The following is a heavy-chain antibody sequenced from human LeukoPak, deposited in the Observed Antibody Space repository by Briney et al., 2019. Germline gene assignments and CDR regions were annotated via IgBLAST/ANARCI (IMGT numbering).Heavy chain of an antibody. CDR2: IWYDGSNR. CDR3: ARGYCSGGSCYEEYGMDV. V-gene: IGHV3-33*01. D-gene: IGHD2-15*01. CDR1: GFTFNNYG. J-gene: IGHJ6*02. Sequence: PGRSLRLSCAASGFTFNNYGMHWVRQAPGKGLEWVAVIWYDGSNRYYADSVKGRFTISRDNSRNTLFLQMNSLRAEDTAVYYCARGYCSGGSCYEEYGMDVWGQGTTVTVSS.